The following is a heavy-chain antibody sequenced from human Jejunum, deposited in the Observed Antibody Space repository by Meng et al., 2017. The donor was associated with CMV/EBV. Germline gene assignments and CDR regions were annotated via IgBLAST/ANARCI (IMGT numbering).Heavy chain of an antibody. V-gene: IGHV5-51*01. D-gene: IGHD3-16*02. CDR3: ARLAGGGNYPFDY. J-gene: IGHJ4*02. CDR2: LYPGDSDT. Sequence: ASVSPFSTYWLGWVRPMPVKALEWMGILYPGDSDTRYSPSFQGQVTMSADKSISTAYLQWSSLKASDTAIYYCARLAGGGNYPFDYWGQGTLVTVSS. CDR1: VSPFSTYW.